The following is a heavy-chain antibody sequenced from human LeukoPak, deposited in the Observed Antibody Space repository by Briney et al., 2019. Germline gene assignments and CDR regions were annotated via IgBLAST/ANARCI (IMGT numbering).Heavy chain of an antibody. D-gene: IGHD6-19*01. CDR2: ISSSSSTI. V-gene: IGHV3-48*04. J-gene: IGHJ3*02. Sequence: GGSLRLSCSASGFTFSSYSMNWARQAPGKGLEWVLYISSSSSTIYYADSVKGRFTIFRDNAKNSLYLQMNSLRAEDTALYYCAKDRGSSGFDAFDIWGQGTMVTVSS. CDR1: GFTFSSYS. CDR3: AKDRGSSGFDAFDI.